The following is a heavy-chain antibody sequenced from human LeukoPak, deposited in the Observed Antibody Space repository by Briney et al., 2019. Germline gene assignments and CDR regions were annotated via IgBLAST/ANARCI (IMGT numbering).Heavy chain of an antibody. D-gene: IGHD6-19*01. CDR1: GLTFSSYA. J-gene: IGHJ3*02. V-gene: IGHV3-23*01. CDR2: ISGSGGST. CDR3: AKDSESLSIAMAGTRRRHLPVGRGWDAFDI. Sequence: GGSLRLSCAASGLTFSSYAMSWVRQAPGKGLEWVSAISGSGGSTYYADSVKGRFTISRDNSKNTLYLQMNSLRAEDTAVYYCAKDSESLSIAMAGTRRRHLPVGRGWDAFDIWGQGTMVTVSS.